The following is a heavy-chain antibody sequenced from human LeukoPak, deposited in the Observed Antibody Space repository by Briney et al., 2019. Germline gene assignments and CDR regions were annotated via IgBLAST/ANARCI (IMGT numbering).Heavy chain of an antibody. J-gene: IGHJ4*02. CDR2: ISGGGETM. CDR3: ARCGRGGSNLMPFLDY. V-gene: IGHV3-48*03. Sequence: PGGSLRLSCVASGFTFSSYEMNWVRQAPGKGLEWVSYISGGGETMCYVDSVKGRFTISRDNADNSLSLQMNSLRAEDTAVYYCARCGRGGSNLMPFLDYWGQGALVTVSS. D-gene: IGHD1-26*01. CDR1: GFTFSSYE.